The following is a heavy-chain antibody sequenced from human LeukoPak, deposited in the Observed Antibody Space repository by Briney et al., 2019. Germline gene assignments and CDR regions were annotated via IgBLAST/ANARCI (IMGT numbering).Heavy chain of an antibody. Sequence: SETLSLTCTVSGGSISSYYWSWIRQPPGKGLEWIGYIYYSGSTNYNPSLKSRVTISVDTSKNQFSLKLSSVTAADTAVYYCARDRGVGPGSYYGMDVWGQGTTVTVSS. CDR2: IYYSGST. V-gene: IGHV4-59*01. J-gene: IGHJ6*02. CDR3: ARDRGVGPGSYYGMDV. CDR1: GGSISSYY. D-gene: IGHD3-10*01.